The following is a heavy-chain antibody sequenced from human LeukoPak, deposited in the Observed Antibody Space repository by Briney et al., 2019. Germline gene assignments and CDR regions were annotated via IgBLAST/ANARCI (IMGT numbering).Heavy chain of an antibody. J-gene: IGHJ3*02. Sequence: PSETLPLTCTVSDGSISSYYWSWIRQPAGKGLEWIGRIYTSGSTNYNPSLKSRVTMSVDTSKNQFSLKLSSVTAADTAVYYCARDEPPLQKDGAFDIWGQGTMVTVSS. V-gene: IGHV4-4*07. CDR3: ARDEPPLQKDGAFDI. D-gene: IGHD5-24*01. CDR1: DGSISSYY. CDR2: IYTSGST.